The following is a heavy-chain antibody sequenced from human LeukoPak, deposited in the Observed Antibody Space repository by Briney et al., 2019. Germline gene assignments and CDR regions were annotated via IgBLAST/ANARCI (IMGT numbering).Heavy chain of an antibody. V-gene: IGHV4-30-4*08. D-gene: IGHD2-15*01. CDR3: ARRGYCSGGSCYAGLNWFDP. CDR2: IYYSGST. CDR1: GGSISNKTYS. Sequence: PSETLSLTCNVSGGSISNKTYSWGWIRQPPGKGLEWIGHIYYSGSTYYNPSLKSRVTISVDTSKNQFSLKLSSVSAADTAVYYCARRGYCSGGSCYAGLNWFDPWGQGTLVTVSS. J-gene: IGHJ5*02.